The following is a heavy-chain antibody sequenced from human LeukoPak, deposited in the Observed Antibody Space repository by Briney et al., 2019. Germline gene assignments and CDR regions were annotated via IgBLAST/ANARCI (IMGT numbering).Heavy chain of an antibody. CDR3: AKGSSWYGGEYFQH. Sequence: PGRSLRLSCAASGFTFSSYGMHWVRQAPGKGLEWGAVISYDGSNKYYADSVKGRFTISRDNSKNTLYLQMNSLRAEDTAVYYCAKGSSWYGGEYFQHWGQGTLVTVSS. J-gene: IGHJ1*01. CDR2: ISYDGSNK. CDR1: GFTFSSYG. D-gene: IGHD6-13*01. V-gene: IGHV3-30*18.